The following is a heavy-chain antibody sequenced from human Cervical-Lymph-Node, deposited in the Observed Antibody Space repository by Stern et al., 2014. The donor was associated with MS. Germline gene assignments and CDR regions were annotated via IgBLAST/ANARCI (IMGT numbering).Heavy chain of an antibody. CDR1: GGTFSSYT. J-gene: IGHJ6*02. V-gene: IGHV1-69*09. D-gene: IGHD3-10*01. CDR3: ARNHYYGSGREDYYGMDV. CDR2: IIPILGIA. Sequence: VPLVESGAEVKKPGSSVKVSCKASGGTFSSYTISWVRQAPGQGLEWMGRIIPILGIANYAQKFQGRVTITADKSTSTAYMELSSLRSEDTAVYYCARNHYYGSGREDYYGMDVWGQGTTVTVSS.